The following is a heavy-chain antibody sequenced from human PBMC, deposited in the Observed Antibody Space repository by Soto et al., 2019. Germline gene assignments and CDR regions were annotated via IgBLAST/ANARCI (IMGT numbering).Heavy chain of an antibody. Sequence: PSETLSLTCTVSGGSISSSSYYWGWIRQPPGKGLEWIGSIYYSGSTYYNPSLKSRVTISVDTSKNQFSLKLSSVTAADTAVYYCARVAYSSSWLESVYYGMDVWGQGTTVTVSS. CDR3: ARVAYSSSWLESVYYGMDV. D-gene: IGHD6-13*01. J-gene: IGHJ6*02. CDR2: IYYSGST. CDR1: GGSISSSSYY. V-gene: IGHV4-39*01.